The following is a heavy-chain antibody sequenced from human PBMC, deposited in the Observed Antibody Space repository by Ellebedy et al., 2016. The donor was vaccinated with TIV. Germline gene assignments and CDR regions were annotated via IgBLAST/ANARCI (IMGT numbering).Heavy chain of an antibody. Sequence: GSLRLXXAVYGGSFSGYYWSWIRQPPGKGLEWIGYIYYSGSTNYNPSLKSRVTISVDTSKNQFSLKLSSVTAADTAVYYCARDYYYDSSGYYGAFDIWGQGTMVTVSS. CDR1: GGSFSGYY. V-gene: IGHV4-59*01. J-gene: IGHJ3*02. D-gene: IGHD3-22*01. CDR2: IYYSGST. CDR3: ARDYYYDSSGYYGAFDI.